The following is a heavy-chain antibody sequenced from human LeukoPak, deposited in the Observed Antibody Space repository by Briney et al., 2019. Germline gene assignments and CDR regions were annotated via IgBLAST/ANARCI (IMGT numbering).Heavy chain of an antibody. V-gene: IGHV3-20*04. J-gene: IGHJ5*02. CDR1: GFTFVDYG. CDR3: ARDLMDRSHSVSRLDA. D-gene: IGHD3-16*01. Sequence: GGSLRLSCATSGFTFVDYGLSWVRRAPGKGLEWLCAINWNGAITDYADSARGRFTISRDNAKNSLHLQMDSLRAEDTAVYYCARDLMDRSHSVSRLDAWGQGTLVTVSS. CDR2: INWNGAIT.